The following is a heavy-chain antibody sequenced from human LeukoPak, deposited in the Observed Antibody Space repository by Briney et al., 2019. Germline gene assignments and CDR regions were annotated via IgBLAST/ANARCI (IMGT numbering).Heavy chain of an antibody. CDR2: INPNSGGT. CDR1: GYTFTGYY. V-gene: IGHV1-2*02. D-gene: IGHD6-6*01. CDR3: ARGKSLRIAARPADY. J-gene: IGHJ4*02. Sequence: ASVKVSCKASGYTFTGYYMHWVRQAPGQGLEWMGWINPNSGGTNYAQKFQGRVTMTRDTSISTAYMELSRLRSDDTAVYYCARGKSLRIAARPADYWGRGTLVTVSS.